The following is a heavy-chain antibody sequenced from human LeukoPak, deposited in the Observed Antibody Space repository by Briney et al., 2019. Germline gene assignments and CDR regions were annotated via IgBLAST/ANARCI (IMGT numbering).Heavy chain of an antibody. CDR2: IWYDGSNK. CDR3: AREDYYDSSALPDY. Sequence: GGSLRLSCAASGFTFSSYWMNWARQAPGKGLEWVAVIWYDGSNKYYADSVKGRFTISRDNSKNTLYLQMNSLRAEDTAVYYCAREDYYDSSALPDYWGQGTLVTVSS. V-gene: IGHV3-33*08. CDR1: GFTFSSYW. J-gene: IGHJ4*02. D-gene: IGHD3-22*01.